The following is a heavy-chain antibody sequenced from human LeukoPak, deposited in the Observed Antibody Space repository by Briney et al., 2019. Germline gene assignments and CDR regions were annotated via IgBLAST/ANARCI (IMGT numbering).Heavy chain of an antibody. CDR3: TRDQTPYY. J-gene: IGHJ4*02. V-gene: IGHV3-49*04. CDR1: GFTFGDYA. CDR2: IRSKIYGGTP. Sequence: EAGGSLRLSCTASGFTFGDYAMTWVRQAPGKGLEWVGFIRSKIYGGTPEYAASVKGRFTISRDDSKGIAYPQMNSLRTEDTAVYYCTRDQTPYYWGQGTLVTVSS.